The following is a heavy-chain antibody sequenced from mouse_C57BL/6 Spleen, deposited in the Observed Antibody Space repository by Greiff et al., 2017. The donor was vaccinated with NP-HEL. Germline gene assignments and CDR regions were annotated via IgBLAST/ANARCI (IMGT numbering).Heavy chain of an antibody. CDR3: ARGGSSGVYYFDY. CDR2: IYPRSGNT. Sequence: QVQLQQSGAELARPGASVKLSCKASGYTFTSYGISWVKQSTGQGLEWIGEIYPRSGNTYYNEKFKGKATLTADKSSSTAYMELRSLTSEDSAVYVCARGGSSGVYYFDYGGQGTTLTVSS. D-gene: IGHD3-2*02. V-gene: IGHV1-81*01. J-gene: IGHJ2*01. CDR1: GYTFTSYG.